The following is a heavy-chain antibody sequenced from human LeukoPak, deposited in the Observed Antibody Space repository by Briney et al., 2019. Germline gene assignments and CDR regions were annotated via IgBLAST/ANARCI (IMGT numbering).Heavy chain of an antibody. D-gene: IGHD3-10*01. CDR2: IYYSGSN. CDR3: STVLLWFGDFKRVAEYFQH. V-gene: IGHV4-59*08. Sequence: PSETLSLTCTVSGGSIRSYHWSWIRQPPGKGLEGIGYIYYSGSNNYNPTLKSRVTIPVDTYKNQFSLKLSSVTAADTAVYYCSTVLLWFGDFKRVAEYFQHWGQGTLVTVSS. J-gene: IGHJ1*01. CDR1: GGSIRSYH.